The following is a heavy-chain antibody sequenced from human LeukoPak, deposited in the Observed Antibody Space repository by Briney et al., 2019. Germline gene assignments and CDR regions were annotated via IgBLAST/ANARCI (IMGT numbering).Heavy chain of an antibody. V-gene: IGHV4-61*02. CDR3: ARDRLAFHI. J-gene: IGHJ3*02. CDR2: IYNSGST. CDR1: GGSISSGSYY. Sequence: SQTLSLTCTVSGGSISSGSYYWSWIRQPAGKGLEWLGRIYNSGSTNYNPSLKSRVTISVDISKNHFSLKLSDLPAADSSLYYCARDRLAFHIWRQATMLTVSS.